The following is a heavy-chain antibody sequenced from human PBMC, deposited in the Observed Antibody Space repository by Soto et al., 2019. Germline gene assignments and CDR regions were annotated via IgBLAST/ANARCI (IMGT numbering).Heavy chain of an antibody. Sequence: EVQLVESGGGLVQPGGSLRLSCAASGFTFSNYDMHWVRQAPGKGLEWVSGIGAAGDPYYPGSVKGRFTISRDNAKDSLSLQMNSLRVGDTAVYYCARSMRGVYYYGMDVWGQGTTVIVSS. CDR3: ARSMRGVYYYGMDV. V-gene: IGHV3-13*05. J-gene: IGHJ6*02. D-gene: IGHD2-8*01. CDR2: IGAAGDP. CDR1: GFTFSNYD.